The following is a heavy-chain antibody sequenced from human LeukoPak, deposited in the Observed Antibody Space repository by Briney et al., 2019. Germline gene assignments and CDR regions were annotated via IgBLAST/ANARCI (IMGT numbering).Heavy chain of an antibody. CDR2: IYHSGSA. J-gene: IGHJ5*02. CDR1: GGSISSSNW. Sequence: SETLSLTCAVSGGSISSSNWWSWVRQPPGKGLEWIGEIYHSGSANYNPPLKSRVTISVDTSKNQFSLKLSSVTAADTAVYYCARVPVSSGWDNWFDPWGQGTLVTVSS. CDR3: ARVPVSSGWDNWFDP. V-gene: IGHV4-4*02. D-gene: IGHD6-19*01.